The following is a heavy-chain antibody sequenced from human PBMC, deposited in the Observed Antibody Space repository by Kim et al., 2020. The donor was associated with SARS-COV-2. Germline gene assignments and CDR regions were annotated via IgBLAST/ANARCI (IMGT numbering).Heavy chain of an antibody. CDR3: AKVALGDILTGYWVDY. J-gene: IGHJ4*02. Sequence: SGKGRFTISRDNSKHTLYLQMNSLRAEDTAVYYCAKVALGDILTGYWVDYWGQGTLVTVSS. V-gene: IGHV3-23*01. D-gene: IGHD3-9*01.